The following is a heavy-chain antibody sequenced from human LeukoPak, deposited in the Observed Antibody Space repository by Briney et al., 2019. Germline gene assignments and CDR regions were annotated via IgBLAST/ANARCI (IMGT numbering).Heavy chain of an antibody. V-gene: IGHV1-46*01. CDR1: GYTFTSYY. CDR3: ARDQEGFDY. CDR2: INPSGGST. Sequence: ASVKVSCKASGYTFTSYYMHWVRQAPGQGLEWMGIINPSGGSTSYAQKFRGRVTVTRDTSTSTVHMELSGLRSKDTAVYYCARDQEGFDYWGQGTLVTVSS. J-gene: IGHJ4*02.